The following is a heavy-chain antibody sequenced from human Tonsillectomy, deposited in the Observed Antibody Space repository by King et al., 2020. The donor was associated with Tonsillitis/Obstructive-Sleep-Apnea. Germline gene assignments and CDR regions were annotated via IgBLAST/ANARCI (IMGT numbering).Heavy chain of an antibody. J-gene: IGHJ4*02. Sequence: VQLVESGGGLVKPGGSLRLSCAASGFTFSSYSMNWVRQAPGKGLEWVSSISSSSSYIYYADSVKGRLTISRDNAKNSLYLQMNSLRAEDTAVYYCARGPSSDYYYWGQGTLVTVSS. CDR3: ARGPSSDYYY. D-gene: IGHD2/OR15-2a*01. V-gene: IGHV3-21*01. CDR2: ISSSSSYI. CDR1: GFTFSSYS.